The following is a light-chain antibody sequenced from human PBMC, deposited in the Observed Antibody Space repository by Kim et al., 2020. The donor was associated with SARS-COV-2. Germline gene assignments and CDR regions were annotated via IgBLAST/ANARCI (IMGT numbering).Light chain of an antibody. Sequence: ASVGDRVTITCQASQDISNYLNWYQQKPGKAPRLLINGASNMETGAPSRFSGSGSGTHFTLTISSLQPEDIATYYCQHYDSMSAYTFGQGTKLEI. CDR2: GAS. J-gene: IGKJ2*01. V-gene: IGKV1-33*01. CDR1: QDISNY. CDR3: QHYDSMSAYT.